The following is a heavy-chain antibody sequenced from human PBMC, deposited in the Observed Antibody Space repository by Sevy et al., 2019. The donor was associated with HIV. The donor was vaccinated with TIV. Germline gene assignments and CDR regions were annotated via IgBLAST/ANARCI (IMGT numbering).Heavy chain of an antibody. J-gene: IGHJ4*02. D-gene: IGHD6-19*01. Sequence: SETLSLTCAVYGGSFSGYYWSWIRQPPGKGLEWIGEINHSGSTNYNPSLKSRVIISVDTSKNQFSLKLSSVTAADTAVYYCARAGYIAVAGTLFDYWGQGTLVTVSS. CDR3: ARAGYIAVAGTLFDY. V-gene: IGHV4-34*01. CDR1: GGSFSGYY. CDR2: INHSGST.